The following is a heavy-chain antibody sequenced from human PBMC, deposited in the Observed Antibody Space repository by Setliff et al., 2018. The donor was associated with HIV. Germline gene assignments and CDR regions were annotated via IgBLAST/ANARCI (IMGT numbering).Heavy chain of an antibody. D-gene: IGHD3-10*01. J-gene: IGHJ4*02. CDR3: TRPLPVYYGSGVSYYFDY. CDR2: FANDGST. CDR1: GDAVSPYY. Sequence: SETLSLTCNVSGDAVSPYYWSWIRQPPGKGLEWIGYFANDGSTNYNPPLKSRVTISLDTSKNEVSLKLTSVTAADTAMYYCTRPLPVYYGSGVSYYFDYWGQGTLVTVSS. V-gene: IGHV4-59*08.